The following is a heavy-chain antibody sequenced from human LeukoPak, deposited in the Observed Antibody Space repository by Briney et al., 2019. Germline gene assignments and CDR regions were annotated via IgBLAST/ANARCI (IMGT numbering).Heavy chain of an antibody. CDR1: GYSFTAFY. Sequence: GASMKVSCTASGYSFTAFYIHWVRQAPGQGLEWMGWIHPRSGETNYAYKFRGRVTMTRDTSISTAYMDLGSLGSDDTAVYYCARDGEYGTGSYYRGCFDYWGQGILVTVSS. V-gene: IGHV1-2*02. CDR2: IHPRSGET. J-gene: IGHJ4*02. CDR3: ARDGEYGTGSYYRGCFDY. D-gene: IGHD3-10*01.